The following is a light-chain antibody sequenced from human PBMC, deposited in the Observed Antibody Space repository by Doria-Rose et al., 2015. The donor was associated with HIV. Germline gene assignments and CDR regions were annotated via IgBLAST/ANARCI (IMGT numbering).Light chain of an antibody. V-gene: IGKV4-1*01. CDR1: QSLLYTSKNY. Sequence: DIQVTQSPESLGMSLGERATLNCKSNQSLLYTSKNYLAWYQQKPGQPPKLLIYWASTRQSGVPVRFSCSGSGTDSTLTISSLEAEDVAVYYCQQYYDTPSFGPGTTVDIK. J-gene: IGKJ3*01. CDR3: QQYYDTPS. CDR2: WAS.